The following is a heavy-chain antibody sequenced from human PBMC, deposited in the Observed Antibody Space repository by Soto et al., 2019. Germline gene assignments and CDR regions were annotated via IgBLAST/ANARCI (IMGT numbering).Heavy chain of an antibody. Sequence: EVQLVQSGSEVKKPGESLRISCKGSGYSFTSYWISWVRQMPGKGLEWMGRIDPSDSYTNYSPSFQGHVTISADKSISTAYLQWSSLKASDTAMYYCARWGYCSGGSCYGFDPWGQGTLVTVSS. J-gene: IGHJ5*02. D-gene: IGHD2-15*01. CDR3: ARWGYCSGGSCYGFDP. CDR2: IDPSDSYT. V-gene: IGHV5-10-1*01. CDR1: GYSFTSYW.